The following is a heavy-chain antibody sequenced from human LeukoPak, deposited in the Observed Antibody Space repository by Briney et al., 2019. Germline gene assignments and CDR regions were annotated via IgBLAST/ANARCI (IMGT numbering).Heavy chain of an antibody. CDR1: GFTFSSYW. D-gene: IGHD3-22*01. Sequence: GGSLRLSCAASGFTFSSYWMHWVRQAPGKGLVWVSRINSDGSSTSYADSVKGRFTISRDNAKNTMYLQVNSLRAEDTAVYYCARRYYYGSNAVDIWGQGTMVTVSS. J-gene: IGHJ3*02. CDR3: ARRYYYGSNAVDI. CDR2: INSDGSST. V-gene: IGHV3-74*01.